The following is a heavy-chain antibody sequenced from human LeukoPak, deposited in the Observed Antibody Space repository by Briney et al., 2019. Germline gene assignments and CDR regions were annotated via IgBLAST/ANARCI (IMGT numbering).Heavy chain of an antibody. D-gene: IGHD3-10*01. CDR2: IYYSGST. V-gene: IGHV4-59*01. CDR3: ARGRHSGSYIPQVDY. J-gene: IGHJ4*02. Sequence: SETLSLTCTVSGGSISSYYWSWLRQPAGKGLEWIGYIYYSGSTNYNPSLKSRVTISVDTSKNQFSLKLSSVTAADTAVYYCARGRHSGSYIPQVDYWGQGTLVTVSS. CDR1: GGSISSYY.